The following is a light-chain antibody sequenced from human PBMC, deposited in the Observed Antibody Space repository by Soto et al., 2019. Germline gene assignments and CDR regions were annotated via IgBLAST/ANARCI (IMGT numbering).Light chain of an antibody. J-gene: IGKJ4*01. Sequence: AIEMTQSPSSLSASVGDRVRIACRASQGIGSDLAWYQQRPGKAPKLLIYAVSSLQSGVPSRLSGSGSGTDFTLTISSLQPEDIATYYCLQDHNLLTFGGGTKVEIK. CDR1: QGIGSD. V-gene: IGKV1-6*01. CDR3: LQDHNLLT. CDR2: AVS.